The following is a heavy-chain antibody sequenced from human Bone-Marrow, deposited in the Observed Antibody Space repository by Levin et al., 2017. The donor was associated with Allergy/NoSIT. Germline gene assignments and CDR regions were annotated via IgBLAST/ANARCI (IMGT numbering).Heavy chain of an antibody. CDR1: GFTVSNDY. D-gene: IGHD3/OR15-3a*01. Sequence: PGESLKISCTASGFTVSNDYMSWVRQAPGKGLEWVSLIFTGGATYYADSVKGRFTISRDSSKNTVFLQMNNLRGDDTAVYYCARDQGLGAFDYWGQGTLVTVSS. CDR3: ARDQGLGAFDY. V-gene: IGHV3-66*01. J-gene: IGHJ4*02. CDR2: IFTGGAT.